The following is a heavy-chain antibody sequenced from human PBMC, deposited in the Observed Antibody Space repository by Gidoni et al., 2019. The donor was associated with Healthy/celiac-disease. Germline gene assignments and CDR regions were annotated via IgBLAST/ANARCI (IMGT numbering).Heavy chain of an antibody. V-gene: IGHV4-34*01. CDR1: GGSFRGYY. D-gene: IGHD3-10*01. CDR3: ARGPTRHYGSGSPAGGDY. J-gene: IGHJ4*02. CDR2: INHSGRT. Sequence: QVQLQQWGAGLLKPSETLSLTCAVYGGSFRGYYWSWIRQPPGKGLEWIGEINHSGRTNYNPALKSRVTISVDTSKNQFALKLSFVTAADTAVYYCARGPTRHYGSGSPAGGDYWGQGTLVTVSS.